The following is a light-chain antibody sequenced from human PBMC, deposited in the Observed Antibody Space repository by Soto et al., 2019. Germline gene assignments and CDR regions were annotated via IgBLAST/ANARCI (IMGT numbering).Light chain of an antibody. CDR1: QSISSH. CDR3: QQTDSNLPET. V-gene: IGKV1-39*01. CDR2: VAS. Sequence: DIHMTQSPSSLSAFVGDRVTITCRASQSISSHLNWYQQKPGKAPKLLIYVASSLQRGVPSRFRGSGSGTDFILTINSLQPEDFATYYCQQTDSNLPETFGQGTKVEIK. J-gene: IGKJ1*01.